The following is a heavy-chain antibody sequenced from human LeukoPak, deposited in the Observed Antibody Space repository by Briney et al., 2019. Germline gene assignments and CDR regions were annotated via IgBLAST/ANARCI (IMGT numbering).Heavy chain of an antibody. D-gene: IGHD3-10*01. Sequence: SETLSLTCAVYGGSFSGYYWSWIRQPPGKGLEWIGEINHSGSTNYNPSLKSRVTISVDTSKNQFSLKLSSATAADTAVYYCARGRDRLGESTGYWGQGTLVTVSS. V-gene: IGHV4-34*01. CDR2: INHSGST. CDR1: GGSFSGYY. CDR3: ARGRDRLGESTGY. J-gene: IGHJ4*02.